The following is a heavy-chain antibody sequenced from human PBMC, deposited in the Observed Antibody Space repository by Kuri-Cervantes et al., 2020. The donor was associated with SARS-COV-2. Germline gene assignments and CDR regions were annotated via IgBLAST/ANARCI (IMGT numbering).Heavy chain of an antibody. CDR3: ARGGGSYSNY. V-gene: IGHV3-21*01. CDR1: GFTFRNYA. Sequence: GESLKISCVASGFTFRNYAMSWVRQAPGKGLEWVSSISSSSSYIYYADSVKGRFAISRDNAKNSLYLQMNSLRAEDTAVYYCARGGGSYSNYWGQGTLVTVSS. D-gene: IGHD1-26*01. CDR2: ISSSSSYI. J-gene: IGHJ4*02.